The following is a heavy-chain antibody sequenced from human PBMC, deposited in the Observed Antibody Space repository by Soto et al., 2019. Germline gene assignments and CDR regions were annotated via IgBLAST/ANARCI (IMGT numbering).Heavy chain of an antibody. CDR3: ARYIATGFSYHFASDV. V-gene: IGHV4-4*02. CDR1: GGSISSSNW. J-gene: IGHJ6*02. Sequence: SETLSLTCAVSGGSISSSNWWTWVRQPPGKGLEWIGDIYQTGITNSNPSLKSRVTMSIDKSKNQFSLKLTSVTAADTAVYYCARYIATGFSYHFASDVWGQATTGTVS. D-gene: IGHD5-12*01. CDR2: IYQTGIT.